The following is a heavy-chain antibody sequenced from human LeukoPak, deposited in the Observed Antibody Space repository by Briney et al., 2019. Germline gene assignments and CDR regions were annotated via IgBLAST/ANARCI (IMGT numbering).Heavy chain of an antibody. V-gene: IGHV1-46*01. CDR2: INPSGGST. J-gene: IGHJ6*02. CDR1: GYTFTSYD. CDR3: ASFRESTVGASHYYYGMDV. Sequence: EASVKVSCKASGYTFTSYDINWVRQAPGQGVEWMGVINPSGGSTSYAQKFQGRVTMTRDTSTSTVYMELSSLRSEDTAVYYCASFRESTVGASHYYYGMDVWGQGTTVTVSS. D-gene: IGHD1-26*01.